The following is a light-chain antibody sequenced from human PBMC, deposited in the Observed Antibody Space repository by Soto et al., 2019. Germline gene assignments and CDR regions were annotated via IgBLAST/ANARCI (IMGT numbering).Light chain of an antibody. J-gene: IGKJ1*01. CDR2: VAS. CDR3: QKYNSAPWT. V-gene: IGKV1-27*01. CDR1: QGISNY. Sequence: DIQMTQSPSSLSASVGDRVTITCRASQGISNYLAWYQQQAGKVPKLLIYVASTLQSGVPSRFSGSGSGTDFTLTISSLQPEDVATYYCQKYNSAPWTFGHGTKVEIK.